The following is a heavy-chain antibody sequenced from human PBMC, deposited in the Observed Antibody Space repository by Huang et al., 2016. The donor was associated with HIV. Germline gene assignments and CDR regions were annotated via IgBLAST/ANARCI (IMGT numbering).Heavy chain of an antibody. V-gene: IGHV3-21*01. CDR3: VKDRGQQLSPFDS. J-gene: IGHJ4*02. CDR1: GFCVDSFN. D-gene: IGHD6-13*01. Sequence: EVQLVDSGGGLVKPGGSLRLSCAASGFCVDSFNMFWVRQTPANGLQCVCSISPSSSFIEYADSVKGRFSISRDNAKNSLYLQMNSLRGEDTAVYYCVKDRGQQLSPFDSWGQGTLVTVSS. CDR2: ISPSSSFI.